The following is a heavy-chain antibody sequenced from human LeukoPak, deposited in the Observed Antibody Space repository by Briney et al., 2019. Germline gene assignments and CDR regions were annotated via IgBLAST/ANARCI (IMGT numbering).Heavy chain of an antibody. D-gene: IGHD6-13*01. CDR1: GYTFTGYY. V-gene: IGHV1-2*02. J-gene: IGHJ3*02. Sequence: ASVKVSCKASGYTFTGYYMHWVRQAPGQGLEWMGWINPNSGGTNYAQKFQGRVTMTRDTSISTAYMELSRLRSDDTAVYYCARAYSSSWYPSFPDAFDIWGQGTMVTVSS. CDR3: ARAYSSSWYPSFPDAFDI. CDR2: INPNSGGT.